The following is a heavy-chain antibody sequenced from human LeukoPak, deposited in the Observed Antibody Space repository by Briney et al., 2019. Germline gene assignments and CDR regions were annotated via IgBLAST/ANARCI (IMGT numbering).Heavy chain of an antibody. V-gene: IGHV4-39*07. Sequence: SSETLSLTCTVSGGSISSSSYYWGWIRQPPGKGLEWIGSIYYSGSTYYNPSLKSRVTISVDTSKNQFSLKLSSVTAADTAVYYCAREVAAAGTGVADYWGQGTLVTVSS. CDR3: AREVAAAGTGVADY. CDR1: GGSISSSSYY. J-gene: IGHJ4*02. CDR2: IYYSGST. D-gene: IGHD6-13*01.